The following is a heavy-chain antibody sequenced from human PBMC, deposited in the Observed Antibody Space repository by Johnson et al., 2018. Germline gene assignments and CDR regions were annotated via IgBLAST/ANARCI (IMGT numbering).Heavy chain of an antibody. D-gene: IGHD3-22*01. J-gene: IGHJ3*02. V-gene: IGHV3-74*01. Sequence: VQLQESGGGLVQPGGSLRLSCAASGFTFSRYWMYWVRQAPGKGLVWVSHVNSDGSGTSYADSVKGRFTISRDNARNTLYLQLHSLRAGDTAVYYCARVDYDSSGYAFDIWGQGTMVTVSS. CDR1: GFTFSRYW. CDR3: ARVDYDSSGYAFDI. CDR2: VNSDGSGT.